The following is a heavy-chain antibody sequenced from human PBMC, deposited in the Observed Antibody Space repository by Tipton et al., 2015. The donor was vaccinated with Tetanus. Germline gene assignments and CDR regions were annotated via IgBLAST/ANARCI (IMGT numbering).Heavy chain of an antibody. D-gene: IGHD3-9*01. CDR3: AIAALIRLRYIDRFDP. CDR2: IYYSGST. Sequence: TLSLTRTVSGGSISSYYWSWIRQPPGKGLAWIGYIYYSGSTNYNPSLNSRVTISVDTSKNQFSLKLSSVTAADTAVYYCAIAALIRLRYIDRFDPLGQGTLGTVSA. J-gene: IGHJ5*01. CDR1: GGSISSYY. V-gene: IGHV4-59*01.